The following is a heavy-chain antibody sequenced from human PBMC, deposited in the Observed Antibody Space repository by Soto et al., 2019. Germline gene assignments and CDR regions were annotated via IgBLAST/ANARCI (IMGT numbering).Heavy chain of an antibody. CDR3: ARVNMVRGVLQYFQH. CDR1: GGSIISCGYY. J-gene: IGHJ1*01. V-gene: IGHV4-31*03. D-gene: IGHD3-10*01. Sequence: SETLSLTCTVSGGSIISCGYYWSWIRQHPGKGLEWIGYIYYSGSTYYNPSLKSRITISVDTSKNQFSLKLSSVTAADTAVYYCARVNMVRGVLQYFQHWGQGTLVTVSS. CDR2: IYYSGST.